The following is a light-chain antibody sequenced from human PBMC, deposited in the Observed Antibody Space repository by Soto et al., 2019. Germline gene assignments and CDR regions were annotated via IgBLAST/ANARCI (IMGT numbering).Light chain of an antibody. V-gene: IGKV3-15*01. CDR2: GTS. Sequence: EVVMTQSLVTLSVSPGDTATLSCRSSQSVGRNLAWYQQKPGQAPRLLLYGTSTRATGIPARFSGSGSGTEFTLTISSLQSEDFALYYCQHYDNWPPWTFGQGSKVDIK. CDR3: QHYDNWPPWT. CDR1: QSVGRN. J-gene: IGKJ1*01.